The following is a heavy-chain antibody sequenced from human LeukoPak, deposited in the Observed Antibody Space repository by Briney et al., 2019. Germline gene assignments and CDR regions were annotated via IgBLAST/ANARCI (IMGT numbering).Heavy chain of an antibody. CDR1: GLTFSYAW. CDR3: TTEQTDLWSGYYTY. Sequence: GGSLRLSSAASGLTFSYAWMTWVRQAPPKGREWVGRIKTKTDGDTTDYAAPVKGRFTITRDDSKNTLYLQMNSLKTEDAAVYYCTTEQTDLWSGYYTYWGQGTLVTVSS. D-gene: IGHD3-3*01. V-gene: IGHV3-15*01. CDR2: IKTKTDGDTT. J-gene: IGHJ4*02.